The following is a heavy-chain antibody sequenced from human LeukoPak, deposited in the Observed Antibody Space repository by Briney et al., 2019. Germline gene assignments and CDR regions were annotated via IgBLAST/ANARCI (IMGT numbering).Heavy chain of an antibody. CDR2: IYYSGTT. CDR1: GGSISGYY. D-gene: IGHD6-6*01. V-gene: IGHV4-59*08. J-gene: IGHJ5*02. CDR3: ARQLGYSSSVKWLDP. Sequence: PSETLSLTCTVSGGSISGYYWSWIRPPPGKGLEWIGYIYYSGTTNYNPSLKSRVTISLDTSKNQFSLKVSSVTAADTAVYYCARQLGYSSSVKWLDPWGQGTLVTVSS.